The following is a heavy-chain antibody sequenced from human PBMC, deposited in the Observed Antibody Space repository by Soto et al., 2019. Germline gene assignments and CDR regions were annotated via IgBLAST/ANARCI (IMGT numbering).Heavy chain of an antibody. CDR1: GGSISSYY. Sequence: QVQLQESGPGLVKPSETLSLTCTVSGGSISSYYWSWIRQPPVKGLEWIGYIYYSGSTNYNPSLKSRVTISVDTSKNQFSLKLSSVTAADTAVYYCARTISRFAWFDPWGQGTLVTVSS. J-gene: IGHJ5*02. CDR2: IYYSGST. D-gene: IGHD3-10*01. CDR3: ARTISRFAWFDP. V-gene: IGHV4-59*01.